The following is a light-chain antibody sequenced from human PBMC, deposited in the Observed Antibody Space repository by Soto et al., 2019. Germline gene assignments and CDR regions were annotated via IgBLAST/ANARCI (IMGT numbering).Light chain of an antibody. CDR2: DVS. J-gene: IGLJ2*01. CDR3: SSYTSSSTLGV. Sequence: QSALTQPASVSGSPGQSITISCTGTSSDVGGYNYVSWYQQHPGKAPKLMIYDVSNRPSGVSNRFSGSKSGNTASLTISGLQAEDEADYYCSSYTSSSTLGVFGGGTKVTVL. CDR1: SSDVGGYNY. V-gene: IGLV2-14*01.